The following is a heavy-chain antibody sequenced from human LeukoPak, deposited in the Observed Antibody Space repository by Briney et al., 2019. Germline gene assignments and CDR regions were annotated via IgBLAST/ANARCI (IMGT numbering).Heavy chain of an antibody. CDR3: ASDSGYDHHGLFDH. J-gene: IGHJ4*02. CDR2: INSDGSST. CDR1: GFTFSSYW. Sequence: GGSLRLSCAASGFTFSSYWMHWVRQAPGKGLVWVSRINSDGSSTSYADSVKGRFTISRDNAKNTLYLQMNSLRAEDTAVYYCASDSGYDHHGLFDHWGQGTLVTVSS. D-gene: IGHD5-12*01. V-gene: IGHV3-74*01.